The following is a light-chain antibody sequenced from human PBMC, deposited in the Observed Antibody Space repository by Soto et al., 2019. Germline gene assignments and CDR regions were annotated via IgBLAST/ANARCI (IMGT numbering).Light chain of an antibody. CDR3: QSYDSSLSGWV. Sequence: QSVPTQPTSVSGAPGQRVTISCTGSSSNIGAGYDVHWYQQLPGTAPKLLIYGNSNRPSGVPDRFSGSKSGTSASLAITGLQAEDEADYYCQSYDSSLSGWVFGGGTKLTVL. J-gene: IGLJ2*01. CDR1: SSNIGAGYD. V-gene: IGLV1-40*01. CDR2: GNS.